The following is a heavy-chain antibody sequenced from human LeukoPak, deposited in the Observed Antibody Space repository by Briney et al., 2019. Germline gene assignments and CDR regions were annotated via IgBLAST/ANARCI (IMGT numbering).Heavy chain of an antibody. D-gene: IGHD4-17*01. Sequence: SQTLSLTCTVSGGSLSSGSYYWSWIRQPAGKGLEWIGRIYTSGTSGRTNYNPSLKSRVTISVDTSKNQFSLKLSSVTAADTAVYYCARAYPTTARYNWFDPWGQGTLVTVSS. V-gene: IGHV4-61*02. J-gene: IGHJ5*02. CDR1: GGSLSSGSYY. CDR3: ARAYPTTARYNWFDP. CDR2: IYTSGTSGRT.